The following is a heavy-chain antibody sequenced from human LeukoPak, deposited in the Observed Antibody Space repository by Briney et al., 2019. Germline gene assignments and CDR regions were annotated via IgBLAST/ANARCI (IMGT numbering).Heavy chain of an antibody. CDR3: ARRAGAYSHPYDY. CDR2: ISGSGGST. D-gene: IGHD4/OR15-4a*01. CDR1: GFTFSNYG. J-gene: IGHJ4*02. V-gene: IGHV3-23*01. Sequence: PGGTLRLSCAASGFTFSNYGMSWVRQALGKGLEWVSVISGSGGSTYYADSVKGRFTISRDNSKNTLYLQMNSLRAEDTAVYYCARRAGAYSHPYDYWGQGTLVTVSS.